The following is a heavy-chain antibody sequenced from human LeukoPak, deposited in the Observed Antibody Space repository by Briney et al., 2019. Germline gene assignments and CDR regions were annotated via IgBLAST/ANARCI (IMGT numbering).Heavy chain of an antibody. V-gene: IGHV3-7*05. CDR1: GFTFSSHW. CDR3: ARDFGPHDY. J-gene: IGHJ4*02. D-gene: IGHD3-10*01. CDR2: IKQDGSEK. Sequence: PGGSLSLSCAASGFTFSSHWMSWVRQAPGKGLEWVANIKQDGSEKYYVDSVGGRFTISRDNAKNSLSLQMNSLRAEDTAVYFCARDFGPHDYWGQGTLVTVSS.